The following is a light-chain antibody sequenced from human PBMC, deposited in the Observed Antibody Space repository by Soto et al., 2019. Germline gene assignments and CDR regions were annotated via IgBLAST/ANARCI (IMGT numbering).Light chain of an antibody. Sequence: DIQMTQSPFSLSASVADRVTITCRTSQSISSDLNWYQQKAGKAPKLLIYAASSLQSGVQSRFSGSGYGTHFTLPINSRQPEDFATYYCQQIYSIPITFGQGTRLEI. J-gene: IGKJ5*01. CDR3: QQIYSIPIT. CDR2: AAS. CDR1: QSISSD. V-gene: IGKV1-39*01.